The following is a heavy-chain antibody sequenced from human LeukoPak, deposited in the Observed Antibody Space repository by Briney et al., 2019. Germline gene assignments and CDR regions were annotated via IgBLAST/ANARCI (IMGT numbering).Heavy chain of an antibody. CDR3: ARRTYYDTLTGYNYWYFDL. CDR2: IYYTGST. D-gene: IGHD3-9*01. V-gene: IGHV4-59*01. Sequence: SETLSLTCTVSGVSISDYYWSWVRQPPGKGLEWIGYIYYTGSTDYNPSLKSRVTMSVDTSKNQFSLNLRSVTATDTAVYYCARRTYYDTLTGYNYWYFDLWGRGTLVTVSS. CDR1: GVSISDYY. J-gene: IGHJ2*01.